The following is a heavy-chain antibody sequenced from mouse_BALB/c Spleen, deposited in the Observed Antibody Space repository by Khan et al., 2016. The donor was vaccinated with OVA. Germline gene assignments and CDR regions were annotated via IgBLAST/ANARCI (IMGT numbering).Heavy chain of an antibody. J-gene: IGHJ2*01. Sequence: EVQLQESGGGLVQPGGSLKLSCAVSGFTFSSYGMSWVRQTPDKRLELVATINSNGGSTYYPDSVKGRFTISRDNAKNTLYLQMSSLKSEDTAMYYCARMARTINWGQGTTLTVSS. CDR2: INSNGGST. CDR3: ARMARTIN. CDR1: GFTFSSYG. V-gene: IGHV5-6-3*01.